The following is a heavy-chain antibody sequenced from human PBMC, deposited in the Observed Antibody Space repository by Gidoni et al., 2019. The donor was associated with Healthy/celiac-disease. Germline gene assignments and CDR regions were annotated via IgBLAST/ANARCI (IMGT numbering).Heavy chain of an antibody. J-gene: IGHJ6*02. Sequence: TISRDNSKNTLYLQMNSLRAEDTAVYYCARGPGYDYGGKTYGMDVWGQGTTVTVSS. CDR3: ARGPGYDYGGKTYGMDV. D-gene: IGHD4-17*01. V-gene: IGHV3-53*01.